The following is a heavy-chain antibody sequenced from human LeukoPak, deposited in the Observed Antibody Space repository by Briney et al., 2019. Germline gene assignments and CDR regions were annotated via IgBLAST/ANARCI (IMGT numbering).Heavy chain of an antibody. V-gene: IGHV3-74*01. CDR1: GFTFSSYW. CDR2: INTDGSST. J-gene: IGHJ3*02. D-gene: IGHD1-26*01. Sequence: GGSLRLSCAASGFTFSSYWMHWVRQAPGKGPVWVSRINTDGSSTSYVDSVKGRFTISRDNAKNTLYLQMNSLRAEDTAVYYCARLIVGATSVAFDIWGQGTMVTVSS. CDR3: ARLIVGATSVAFDI.